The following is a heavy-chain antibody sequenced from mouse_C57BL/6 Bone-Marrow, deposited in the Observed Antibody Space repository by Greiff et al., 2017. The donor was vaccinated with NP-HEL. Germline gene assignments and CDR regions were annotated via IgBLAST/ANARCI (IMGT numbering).Heavy chain of an antibody. V-gene: IGHV1-81*01. CDR3: ARYPSYYYGSSPPYWYFDV. D-gene: IGHD1-1*01. J-gene: IGHJ1*03. CDR2: IYPRSGNT. Sequence: VQLQQSGAELARPGASVKLSCKASGYTFTSYGISWVKQRTGQGLEWIGEIYPRSGNTYYNEKFKGKATLTADKSSSTAYMELLSLTSEDSAVYFCARYPSYYYGSSPPYWYFDVWGTGTTVTVSS. CDR1: GYTFTSYG.